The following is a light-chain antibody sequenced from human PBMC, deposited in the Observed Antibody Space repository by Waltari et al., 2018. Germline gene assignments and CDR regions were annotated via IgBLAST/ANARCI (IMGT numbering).Light chain of an antibody. CDR3: QQYDKWPPFS. V-gene: IGKV3-15*01. Sequence: EIVMTQSPATLSVSPGERATISCRASQTIRDNLAWYQQKPGQAPRLLIYAASTRVSDIPTRFSGSGSGTEFTFTITGLQSEDFALYFCQQYDKWPPFSFGQGTNLELK. CDR1: QTIRDN. CDR2: AAS. J-gene: IGKJ2*03.